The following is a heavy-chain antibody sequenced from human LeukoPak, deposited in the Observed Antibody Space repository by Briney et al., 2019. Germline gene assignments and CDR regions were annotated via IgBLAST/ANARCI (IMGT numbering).Heavy chain of an antibody. CDR2: INHSGST. CDR1: GGSFSGYY. CDR3: ARLRGVYSGYDSV. D-gene: IGHD5-12*01. J-gene: IGHJ6*04. Sequence: PSETLSLTCAVYGGSFSGYYWSWIRQPPGKGLEWIGEINHSGSTNYNPSLKSRVTISVDTSKNQFSLKLSSVTAADTAVYYRARLRGVYSGYDSVWGKGTTVTVSS. V-gene: IGHV4-34*01.